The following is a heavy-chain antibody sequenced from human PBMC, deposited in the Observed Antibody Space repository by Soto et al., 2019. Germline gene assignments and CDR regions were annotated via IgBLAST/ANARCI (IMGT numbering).Heavy chain of an antibody. Sequence: PGESLKISCKVSGYIFTTYWIAWVRQMPGKGLEWMGSIYPGDSDTRSSPSFQGQVTISVDKYITTSYLQWTTLKNSDTGTYFCARKGGGGIMAFDIWGRGTTVTVSS. CDR3: ARKGGGGIMAFDI. J-gene: IGHJ3*02. D-gene: IGHD2-15*01. CDR1: GYIFTTYW. V-gene: IGHV5-51*01. CDR2: IYPGDSDT.